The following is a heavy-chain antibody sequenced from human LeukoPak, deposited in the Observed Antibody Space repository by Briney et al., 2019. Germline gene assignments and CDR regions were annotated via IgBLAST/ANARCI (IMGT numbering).Heavy chain of an antibody. Sequence: GGSLRLSCAASGFTFSSYWMSWVRQAPGKGLEWVANIKQDGSEKYYVDSVKGRFTISRDNAKNSLYLQMNSLRAEDTAVYYRARDLRAYYDFWSGQNNNWFDPWGQGTLVTVSS. CDR3: ARDLRAYYDFWSGQNNNWFDP. V-gene: IGHV3-7*01. CDR1: GFTFSSYW. D-gene: IGHD3-3*01. CDR2: IKQDGSEK. J-gene: IGHJ5*02.